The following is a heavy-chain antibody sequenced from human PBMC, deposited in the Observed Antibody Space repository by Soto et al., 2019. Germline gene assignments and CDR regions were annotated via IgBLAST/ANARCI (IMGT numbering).Heavy chain of an antibody. Sequence: QVQLVESGGGVVQPGRSLRLSCAASGFTFSSYGMHWVRQAPGKGLEWVAVISYDGSNKYYADSVKGRFTISRDNSKNTLYLQMSSLRAEDTAVYYCAKDQAGNTPYYGSGSYRYYYGMDVW. CDR1: GFTFSSYG. J-gene: IGHJ6*01. V-gene: IGHV3-30*18. CDR3: AKDQAGNTPYYGSGSYRYYYGMDV. D-gene: IGHD3-10*01. CDR2: ISYDGSNK.